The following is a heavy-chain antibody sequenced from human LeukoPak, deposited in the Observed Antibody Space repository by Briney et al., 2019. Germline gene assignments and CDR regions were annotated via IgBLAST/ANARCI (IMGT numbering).Heavy chain of an antibody. J-gene: IGHJ4*02. V-gene: IGHV1-69*01. CDR1: GGTFSSYA. D-gene: IGHD2-8*01. CDR2: IIPIFGTA. Sequence: SVKVSCKASGGTFSSYAISWVRQAPGQGLEWMGGIIPIFGTANYAQKFQGRVTITADESTSTAYMELSSLRSEDTAAYYCARADNLMVYATYDYWGQGTLVTVSS. CDR3: ARADNLMVYATYDY.